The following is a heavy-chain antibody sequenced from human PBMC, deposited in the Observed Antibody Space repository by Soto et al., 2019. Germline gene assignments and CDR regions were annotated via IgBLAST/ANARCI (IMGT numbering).Heavy chain of an antibody. D-gene: IGHD3-3*01. CDR3: ARDCFGVITGYFDY. CDR2: INAANGNT. CDR1: GYTFSNYA. V-gene: IGHV1-3*01. J-gene: IGHJ4*02. Sequence: ASVKVSCKASGYTFSNYAMHWVLQAPGQRLEWMAWINAANGNTKYSQKFQGRVTITRDTSASTVYMELSSLRSEDTAVYYCARDCFGVITGYFDYWGQGTLVTVSS.